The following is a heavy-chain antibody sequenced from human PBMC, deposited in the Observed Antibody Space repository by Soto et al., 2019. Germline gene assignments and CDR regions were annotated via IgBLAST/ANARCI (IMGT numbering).Heavy chain of an antibody. D-gene: IGHD6-19*01. CDR3: ARGSGGPLGYSSGWYGTEDYFDY. V-gene: IGHV3-48*02. CDR2: ISSSSSTI. J-gene: IGHJ4*02. Sequence: GESLKISCAASGFTFSSYSMNWVRQAPGKGLEWVSYISSSSSTIYYADSVKGRFTISRDNAKNSLYLQMNSLRDEDTAVYYCARGSGGPLGYSSGWYGTEDYFDYWGQGTLVTVSS. CDR1: GFTFSSYS.